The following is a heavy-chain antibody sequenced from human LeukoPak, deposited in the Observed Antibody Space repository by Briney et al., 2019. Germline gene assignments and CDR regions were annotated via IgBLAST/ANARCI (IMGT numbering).Heavy chain of an antibody. Sequence: GGSLRLSRAASRFTFSRYSMNWVRPAPGKGLEWVSYISSYCGTISYADSAKGRFAISRDNAKNSLYLQMNSLRDEDTAIYYCAREMGYWGQGTLVTVSS. CDR1: RFTFSRYS. CDR2: ISSYCGTI. D-gene: IGHD5-24*01. V-gene: IGHV3-48*02. J-gene: IGHJ4*02. CDR3: AREMGY.